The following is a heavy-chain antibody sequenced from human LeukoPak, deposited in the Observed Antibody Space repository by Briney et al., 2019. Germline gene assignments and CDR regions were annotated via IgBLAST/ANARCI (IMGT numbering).Heavy chain of an antibody. J-gene: IGHJ4*02. CDR3: AQYYYDSSGYSCFDY. CDR2: IYTSGST. CDR1: GGSISSYY. V-gene: IGHV4-4*09. D-gene: IGHD3-22*01. Sequence: SETLSLTCTVSGGSISSYYWSWIRQPPGKGLEWIGYIYTSGSTNYNPSLKSRVTISADTSKNQFSLKLSSVTAADTAVYYCAQYYYDSSGYSCFDYWGQGTLVTVSS.